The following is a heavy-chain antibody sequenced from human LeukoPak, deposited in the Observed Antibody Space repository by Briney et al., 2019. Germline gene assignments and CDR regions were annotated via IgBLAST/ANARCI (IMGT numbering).Heavy chain of an antibody. CDR1: GFTFDDYG. D-gene: IGHD4-17*01. Sequence: GGSLRLSCAPSGFTFDDYGMSWVRQAPGKGLEWVSGINWNGAGTGYADSVKGRFTISRDNAKNSLFLQMNSLRAEDTAVYYCAGINDYGDPTGAFDIWGQGTMVTVSS. CDR3: AGINDYGDPTGAFDI. CDR2: INWNGAGT. V-gene: IGHV3-20*04. J-gene: IGHJ3*02.